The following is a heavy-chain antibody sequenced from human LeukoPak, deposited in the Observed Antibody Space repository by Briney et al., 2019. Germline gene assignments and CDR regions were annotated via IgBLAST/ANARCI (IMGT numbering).Heavy chain of an antibody. CDR3: ARDERFCNGDNHYPDLGY. Sequence: ASVKVSCKASGYTFTGYYMFWVRQAPGQGLEWMGWINPNTGATKYAQNFQGRVTPTRDTSIRTTFMELSSLRSDDTAFYYCARDERFCNGDNHYPDLGYWGQGTLVTVSS. D-gene: IGHD2-15*01. CDR2: INPNTGAT. V-gene: IGHV1-2*02. CDR1: GYTFTGYY. J-gene: IGHJ4*02.